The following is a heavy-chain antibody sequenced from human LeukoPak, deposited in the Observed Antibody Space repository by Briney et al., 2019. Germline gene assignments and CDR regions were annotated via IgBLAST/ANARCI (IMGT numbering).Heavy chain of an antibody. CDR2: ISYDGSNK. V-gene: IGHV3-30-3*01. CDR1: GFTFSSYA. CDR3: ARSGGPSYGEYYFDY. Sequence: GGSLRLSCAASGFTFSSYAMHWVRQAPGKGLEWVAVISYDGSNKYYADSVKGRFTISRDNSKNTLYLQMNSLRAEDPAVYYCARSGGPSYGEYYFDYWGQGTLVTVSS. D-gene: IGHD3-10*01. J-gene: IGHJ4*02.